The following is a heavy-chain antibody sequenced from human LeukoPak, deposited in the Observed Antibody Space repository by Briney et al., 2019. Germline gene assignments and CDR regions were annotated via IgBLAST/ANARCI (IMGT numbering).Heavy chain of an antibody. Sequence: GGSLRLSCAASGFTFSSDSMNWVRQAPGKGLEWVSSISSSSSYIYYADSVKGRFTISRDNAKSSLYLQMNSLRAEDTAVYYCASLGTDIRYFDWLLYAFDIWGQGTMVTVSS. D-gene: IGHD3-9*01. CDR2: ISSSSSYI. CDR1: GFTFSSDS. CDR3: ASLGTDIRYFDWLLYAFDI. J-gene: IGHJ3*02. V-gene: IGHV3-21*01.